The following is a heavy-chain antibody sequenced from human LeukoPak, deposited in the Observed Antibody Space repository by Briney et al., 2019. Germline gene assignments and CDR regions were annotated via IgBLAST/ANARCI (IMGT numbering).Heavy chain of an antibody. CDR1: GFTVSSTY. CDR2: IYSGGST. D-gene: IGHD3-22*01. CDR3: ARDPDDSSGYRN. J-gene: IGHJ4*02. Sequence: GGSLRLFCATSGFTVSSTYMSWVRQAPGKGLEWVSVIYSGGSTYYADSVKGRFTISRDNSKNTVYLEMNSLRAEDTAVYYCARDPDDSSGYRNWGQGTLVTVSS. V-gene: IGHV3-66*02.